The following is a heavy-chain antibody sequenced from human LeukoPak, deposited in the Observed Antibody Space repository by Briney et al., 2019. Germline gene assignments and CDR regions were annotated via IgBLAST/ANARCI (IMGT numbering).Heavy chain of an antibody. CDR1: GGSISIGSYY. CDR3: AGALGYYFDY. J-gene: IGHJ4*02. CDR2: IYTSGST. Sequence: SQTLSLTCTDPGGSISIGSYYSGWTRQPAGRGLEWLGRIYTSGSTNYNPSLKSRVTISVDTSKNQFSLKLSSVTAADTAVYYCAGALGYYFDYWGQGTLVTVSS. V-gene: IGHV4-61*02. D-gene: IGHD7-27*01.